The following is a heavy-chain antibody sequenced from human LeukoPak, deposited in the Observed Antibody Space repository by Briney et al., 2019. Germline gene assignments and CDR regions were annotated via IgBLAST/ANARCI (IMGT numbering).Heavy chain of an antibody. V-gene: IGHV3-48*04. D-gene: IGHD5-12*01. J-gene: IGHJ4*02. CDR3: ARDGYYFDY. Sequence: GGTLRLSCAASGFTFSSYGTSWVRQAPGKGLEWVSYISSSGSTIYYADSVKGRFTISRDNAKNSLYLQMNSLRAEDTAVYYCARDGYYFDYWGQGTLVTVSS. CDR2: ISSSGSTI. CDR1: GFTFSSYG.